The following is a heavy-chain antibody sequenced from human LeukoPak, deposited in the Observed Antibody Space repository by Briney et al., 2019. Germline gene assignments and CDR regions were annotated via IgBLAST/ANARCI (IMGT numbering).Heavy chain of an antibody. J-gene: IGHJ5*02. CDR1: GGSISSYY. V-gene: IGHV4-59*08. Sequence: SETLSLTCTVSGGSISSYYWSWIRQPPGKGLEWIGYIYYSGSTNYNPSLKSQVTISVDTSKNQFSLKLSSVTAADTAVYYCARHVSHDWLLYLRTDWLDPWGQGTLVTVSS. CDR2: IYYSGST. D-gene: IGHD3/OR15-3a*01. CDR3: ARHVSHDWLLYLRTDWLDP.